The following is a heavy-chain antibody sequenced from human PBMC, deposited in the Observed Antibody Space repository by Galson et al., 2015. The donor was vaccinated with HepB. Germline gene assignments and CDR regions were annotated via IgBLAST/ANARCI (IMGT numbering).Heavy chain of an antibody. CDR3: SRQTISCHDY. Sequence: SLRLSCAVSGFTFSDSHLHWVRQASGKGLEWVGHIRRKADNYATAYVASVRGRFTMSSDDSENTAYLQMNSLKTEDTAIYYCSRQTISCHDYWGQGTLVTVAS. V-gene: IGHV3-73*01. CDR1: GFTFSDSH. CDR2: IRRKADNYAT. J-gene: IGHJ4*02. D-gene: IGHD2-2*01.